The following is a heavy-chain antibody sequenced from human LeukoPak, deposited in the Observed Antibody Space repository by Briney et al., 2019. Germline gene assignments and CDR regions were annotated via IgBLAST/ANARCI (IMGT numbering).Heavy chain of an antibody. D-gene: IGHD6-19*01. V-gene: IGHV3-23*01. CDR3: AKFKFGSSGWCDY. CDR2: ISRSGGST. Sequence: PGGSLRLSCAASGFTFSSYAMSWVRQAPGKGLEWVSAISRSGGSTYYADSVKGRFTISRDNSKNTLYLQMNSLRAEDTAVYYCAKFKFGSSGWCDYWGQGTLVTVSS. CDR1: GFTFSSYA. J-gene: IGHJ4*02.